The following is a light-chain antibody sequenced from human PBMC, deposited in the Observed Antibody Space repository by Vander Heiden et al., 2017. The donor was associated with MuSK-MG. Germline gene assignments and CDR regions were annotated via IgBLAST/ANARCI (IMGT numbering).Light chain of an antibody. V-gene: IGLV1-44*01. J-gene: IGLJ2*01. CDR1: SADVGSKS. CDR3: AAWDDSLNGVV. CDR2: SNN. Sequence: QSVLTQPPSASATPGRGVTTSCSGSSADVGSKSVNWYQQHPGTAPKLLIYSNNQRPSGVPDRFSGSKSGTSASLTISGLQSEDEADYYCAAWDDSLNGVVFGGGTKLTVL.